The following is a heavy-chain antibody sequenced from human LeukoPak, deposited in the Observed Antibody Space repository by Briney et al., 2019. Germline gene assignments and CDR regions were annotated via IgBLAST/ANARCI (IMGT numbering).Heavy chain of an antibody. CDR2: IYPGDSDT. J-gene: IGHJ4*02. CDR1: GYSFTSYW. Sequence: ESLKISCKGSGYSFTSYWIGWVRQMPGKGPEWMGIIYPGDSDTRYSPSFQGQVTISADKSISTAYLQWSSLKASDTAMYFCARRADAYVYFAYWGQGTLVTVSS. D-gene: IGHD5-24*01. CDR3: ARRADAYVYFAY. V-gene: IGHV5-51*01.